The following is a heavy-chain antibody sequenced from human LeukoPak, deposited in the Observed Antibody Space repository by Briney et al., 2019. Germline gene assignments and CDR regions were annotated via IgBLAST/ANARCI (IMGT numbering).Heavy chain of an antibody. V-gene: IGHV4-4*07. J-gene: IGHJ5*02. Sequence: SETLSLTCTVFGVSFSTYYWTWVRQPAGKGPEWIGRIYSSGNTNYNPSLESRVTMSIDTSKHQFSLKLTSVTAADTAVYYCARLWFGDPMGPWGQGTLVTVSS. D-gene: IGHD3-10*01. CDR2: IYSSGNT. CDR1: GVSFSTYY. CDR3: ARLWFGDPMGP.